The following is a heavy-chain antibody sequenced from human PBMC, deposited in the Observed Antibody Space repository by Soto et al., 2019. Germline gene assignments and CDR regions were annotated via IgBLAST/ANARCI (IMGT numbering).Heavy chain of an antibody. D-gene: IGHD3-3*01. CDR3: AVGPASGEFDY. Sequence: QVQLLQSGAEVGEPGASVKVSCKTSGYTFTTYGLHWVRQAPGQRLEWMGWINTGNGNTAYSQRFQGRGTITRDTSASTADMELNSLNSEDTAVYYCAVGPASGEFDYWGQGTLVSVSS. CDR2: INTGNGNT. V-gene: IGHV1-3*04. CDR1: GYTFTTYG. J-gene: IGHJ4*02.